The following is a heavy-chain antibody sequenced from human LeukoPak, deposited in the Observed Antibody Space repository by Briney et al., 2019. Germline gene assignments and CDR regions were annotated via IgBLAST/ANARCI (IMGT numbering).Heavy chain of an antibody. V-gene: IGHV1-18*01. Sequence: ASVKVSCKASGYTFASHGINWVRQAPGQGLEWMGYISTYNGNTNYAQKYRGRVTMTTDTSTSTAYMEWRSLRSDDTAVYYCARDYIGSDYGYGGPRGGPFDYWGQGTLVTVSS. D-gene: IGHD5-18*01. CDR2: ISTYNGNT. CDR1: GYTFASHG. J-gene: IGHJ4*02. CDR3: ARDYIGSDYGYGGPRGGPFDY.